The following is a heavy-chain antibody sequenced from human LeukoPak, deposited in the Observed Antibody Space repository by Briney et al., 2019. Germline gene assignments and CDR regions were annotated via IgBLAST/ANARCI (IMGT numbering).Heavy chain of an antibody. CDR2: IYYSGST. J-gene: IGHJ4*02. Sequence: SETLSLTCTVSGGSISSSSYYWGWIRQPPGKGLEWIGSIYYSGSTYYNPSLKSRVTISVDTSKNQFSLKLSSVTAADTAVYYCARLGGAWELVIPGNWGQGTLVTVPS. D-gene: IGHD1-26*01. V-gene: IGHV4-39*01. CDR1: GGSISSSSYY. CDR3: ARLGGAWELVIPGN.